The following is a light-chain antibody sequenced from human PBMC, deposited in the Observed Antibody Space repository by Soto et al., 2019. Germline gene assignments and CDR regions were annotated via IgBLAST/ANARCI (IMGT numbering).Light chain of an antibody. Sequence: EIVMTQSPATLSVSPGERATLSCRASQSVNSNLAWYQQKPGQAPRLLIYGASTRATGIPARFSGSGSGTEFTLTISSLEPEDFAIYYCQHRSDWPITFGQGTRLEI. CDR2: GAS. V-gene: IGKV3-15*01. J-gene: IGKJ5*01. CDR3: QHRSDWPIT. CDR1: QSVNSN.